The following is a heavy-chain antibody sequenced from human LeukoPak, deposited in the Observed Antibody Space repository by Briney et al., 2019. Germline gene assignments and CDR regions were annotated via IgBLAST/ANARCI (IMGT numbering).Heavy chain of an antibody. CDR3: ARVPFTTGDFDY. J-gene: IGHJ4*02. CDR2: ISAYNGNT. D-gene: IGHD3-22*01. Sequence: ASVKVSCKASGYTFTSYGISWVRQAPGQGLEWMGWISAYNGNTNYAQKLQGRVTMTRDTSTSTVYMELSSLRSEDTAVYYCARVPFTTGDFDYWGQGTLVTVSS. CDR1: GYTFTSYG. V-gene: IGHV1-18*01.